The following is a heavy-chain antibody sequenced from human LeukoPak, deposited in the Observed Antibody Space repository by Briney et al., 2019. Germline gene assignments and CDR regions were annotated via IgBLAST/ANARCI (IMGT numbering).Heavy chain of an antibody. CDR1: GGTFSSYA. CDR2: IIPIFGTA. V-gene: IGHV1-69*13. CDR3: ARVYCGGDCYSRVTWFDP. J-gene: IGHJ5*02. D-gene: IGHD2-21*01. Sequence: ASVKVSCKASGGTFSSYAISWVRQAPGQGLEWMGGIIPIFGTANYAQKFQGRVTITADESTSTAYMELSSLRSEDTAVYYCARVYCGGDCYSRVTWFDPWGQGTLVTVSS.